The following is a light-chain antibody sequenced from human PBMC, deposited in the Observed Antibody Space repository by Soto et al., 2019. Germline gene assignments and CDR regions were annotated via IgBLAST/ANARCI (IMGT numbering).Light chain of an antibody. CDR3: SSYTTGGSYV. CDR2: DVS. J-gene: IGLJ1*01. V-gene: IGLV2-14*01. Sequence: QSVLTQPASVSGSPGLSIAISCTGTSSDVGGYNSVSWYQQHPGKAPKLMIYDVSNRPSGVSNRFSGSKSVNTASLTISGLQAEDEGDYYCSSYTTGGSYVFGTGTKLTVL. CDR1: SSDVGGYNS.